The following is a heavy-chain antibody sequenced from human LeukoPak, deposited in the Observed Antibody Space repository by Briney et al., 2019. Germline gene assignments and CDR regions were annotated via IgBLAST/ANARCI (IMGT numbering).Heavy chain of an antibody. J-gene: IGHJ6*02. CDR3: ARGVRSYAHYGMGV. CDR2: ISGSGYT. D-gene: IGHD1-26*01. Sequence: GGSLRLSCAASGFTVSNNGLSWFRQAPGKGLEWVSDISGSGYTYYAESVKGRFTISRDNSKNTLYLQMNSLRAEDAAVYYCARGVRSYAHYGMGVWGQGTTVAVSS. V-gene: IGHV3-23*01. CDR1: GFTVSNNG.